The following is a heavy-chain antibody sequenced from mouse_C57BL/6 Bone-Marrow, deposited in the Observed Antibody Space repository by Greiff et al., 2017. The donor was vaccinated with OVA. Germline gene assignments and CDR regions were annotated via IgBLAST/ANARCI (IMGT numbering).Heavy chain of an antibody. Sequence: VQLQQSGPELVKPGASVKISCKASGYTFTDYYMNWVKQSHGKSLEWIGDINPNNGGTSYNQKFKGKATLTVDKSSSTAYMELRSLTSEDSAVYYCARGKAYYSIYAWCAYWGQGTLVTVSA. CDR1: GYTFTDYY. CDR3: ARGKAYYSIYAWCAY. J-gene: IGHJ3*01. V-gene: IGHV1-26*01. CDR2: INPNNGGT. D-gene: IGHD2-5*01.